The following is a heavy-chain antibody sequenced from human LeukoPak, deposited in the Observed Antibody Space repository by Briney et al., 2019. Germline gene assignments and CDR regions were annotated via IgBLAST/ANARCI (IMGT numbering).Heavy chain of an antibody. CDR1: GFTFSSYA. V-gene: IGHV3-23*01. J-gene: IGHJ6*04. CDR3: SELGITMIGGV. CDR2: ISGSGGST. Sequence: GGSLRLSCAASGFTFSSYAMSWVRQAPGKGLEWVSAISGSGGSTYYADSVKGRFTISRDNAKNSLYLQMNSLRAEDTAVYYCSELGITMIGGVWGKGTTVTISS. D-gene: IGHD3-10*02.